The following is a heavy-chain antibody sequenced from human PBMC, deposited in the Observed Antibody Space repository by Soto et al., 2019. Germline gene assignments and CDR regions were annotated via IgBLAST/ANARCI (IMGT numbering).Heavy chain of an antibody. D-gene: IGHD3-16*01. V-gene: IGHV2-5*02. Sequence: QITLKESGPPLVKPTQTLTLTCTFSGFSLSTSGVGVGWIRQPPGKALEWLALIYWDDDKRYSPSLKSRLTITKDTSKNPVVLTMTNMDPVDTATYYCAHNILGPNWFDPWGQGTLVTVSS. CDR1: GFSLSTSGVG. J-gene: IGHJ5*02. CDR2: IYWDDDK. CDR3: AHNILGPNWFDP.